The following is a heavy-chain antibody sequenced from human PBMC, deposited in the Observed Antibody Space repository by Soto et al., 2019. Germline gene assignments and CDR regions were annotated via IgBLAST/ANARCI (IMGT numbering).Heavy chain of an antibody. D-gene: IGHD3-10*01. CDR2: IYWDDDK. V-gene: IGHV2-5*02. J-gene: IGHJ3*02. CDR1: GSSLSTSGVG. CDR3: AHSFPSLWFGEFPGAFDI. Sequence: SGPTLVNPTQTLTLTCTFSGSSLSTSGVGVGWIRQPPGKALEWLALIYWDDDKRYSPSLKSRLTITKDTSKNQVVLTMTNMDPVDTATYYCAHSFPSLWFGEFPGAFDIWGQGTMVTVSS.